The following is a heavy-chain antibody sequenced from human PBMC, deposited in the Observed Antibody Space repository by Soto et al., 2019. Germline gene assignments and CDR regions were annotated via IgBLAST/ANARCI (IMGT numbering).Heavy chain of an antibody. J-gene: IGHJ6*02. Sequence: ASVKVSCKPSGYTFSGYYVHWVRQAPGQGLEWMGVFKPTGGGSTSYAQRLQGRVTVTRDTSKSTVYKELGSLRLDDTAVYFCSSNYGAGFAMDFWGQGTRVTVSS. CDR1: GYTFSGYY. V-gene: IGHV1-46*01. D-gene: IGHD3-10*01. CDR2: FKPTGGGST. CDR3: SSNYGAGFAMDF.